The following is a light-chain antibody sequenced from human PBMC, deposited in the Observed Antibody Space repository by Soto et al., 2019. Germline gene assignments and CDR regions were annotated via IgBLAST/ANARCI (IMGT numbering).Light chain of an antibody. Sequence: DIQMTQSPSSLSASVGDRVTITCRASQSISSYLNGYQQKPGKPPKLLIYAASSLQSGVPSRLGGSGSGTDYTLTISSLRPEDFATYYCQQSYSNPRTFGQGTKVEIK. V-gene: IGKV1-39*01. CDR3: QQSYSNPRT. J-gene: IGKJ1*01. CDR1: QSISSY. CDR2: AAS.